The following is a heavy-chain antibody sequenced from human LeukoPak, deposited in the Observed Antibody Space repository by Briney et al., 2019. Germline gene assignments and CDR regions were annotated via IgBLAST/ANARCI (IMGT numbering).Heavy chain of an antibody. CDR3: ARGFKAYDILTGSPQLGI. Sequence: SVKVSCXASGGTFSSYTISWVRQAPGQGLEWMGRMIPILGIANYAQKFQGRVTITADKSTSTAYMELSSLRSEDTAVYYCARGFKAYDILTGSPQLGIWGQGTMVTVSS. V-gene: IGHV1-69*02. D-gene: IGHD3-9*01. CDR1: GGTFSSYT. CDR2: MIPILGIA. J-gene: IGHJ3*02.